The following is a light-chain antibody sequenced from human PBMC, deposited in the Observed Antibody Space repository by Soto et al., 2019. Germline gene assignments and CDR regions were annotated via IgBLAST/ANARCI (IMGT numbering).Light chain of an antibody. CDR3: AAWDDSLTAYV. J-gene: IGLJ1*01. V-gene: IGLV1-44*01. Sequence: QSVLTQPPSASGTPGQRVTISCSGSSSNIGSNTVNWYQQLPGTAPKLLIYGNNQRPSGVPDRFSGSKSGTSASLAISGLHSEDEADYYCAAWDDSLTAYVFGTGTRSPS. CDR2: GNN. CDR1: SSNIGSNT.